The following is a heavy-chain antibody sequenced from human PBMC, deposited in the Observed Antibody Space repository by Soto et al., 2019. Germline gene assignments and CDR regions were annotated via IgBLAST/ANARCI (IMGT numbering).Heavy chain of an antibody. CDR1: GGAVSSGGYY. Sequence: QVQLQESGPGLVKPSPTLSLTCNVSGGAVSSGGYYWSWIRQHPGKGLEWIGYVYYSGSTYYNPSLRSRLTISVETSTTQVALKLGSVTAADTAVYYCAGSNGYYGAGSSYSYFDSWGQGTLVTVSS. CDR2: VYYSGST. V-gene: IGHV4-31*03. CDR3: AGSNGYYGAGSSYSYFDS. J-gene: IGHJ4*02. D-gene: IGHD3-10*01.